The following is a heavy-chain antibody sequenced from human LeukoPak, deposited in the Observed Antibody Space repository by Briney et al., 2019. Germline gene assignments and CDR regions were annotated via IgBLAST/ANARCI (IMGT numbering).Heavy chain of an antibody. Sequence: SSETLSLTCAVYGGSFSGYYWSWTRQPPGKGLEWIGEINHSGSTNYNPSLKSRVTISVDTSENQFSLKLSSVTAADTAVYYCAVVFSSSSRTFDYWGQGTLVTVSS. CDR3: AVVFSSSSRTFDY. CDR2: INHSGST. J-gene: IGHJ4*02. CDR1: GGSFSGYY. D-gene: IGHD6-6*01. V-gene: IGHV4-34*01.